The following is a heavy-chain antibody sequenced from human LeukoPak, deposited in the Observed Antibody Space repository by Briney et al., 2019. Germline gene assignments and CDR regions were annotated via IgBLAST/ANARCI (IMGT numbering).Heavy chain of an antibody. CDR2: VSDSGDYT. Sequence: GGSLRLSCAASGFTFNSYAMTWVRQAPGKGLEWVSSVSDSGDYTYYADSVKGRFTISRDNSKNTLYLQVNSLRAEDMAVYYRAKAPISKDCSGGSCYLFDYWGQGTLVIVSS. CDR1: GFTFNSYA. CDR3: AKAPISKDCSGGSCYLFDY. V-gene: IGHV3-23*01. D-gene: IGHD2-15*01. J-gene: IGHJ4*02.